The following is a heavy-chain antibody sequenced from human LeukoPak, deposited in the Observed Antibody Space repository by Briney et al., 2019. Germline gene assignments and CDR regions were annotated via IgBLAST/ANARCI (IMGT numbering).Heavy chain of an antibody. J-gene: IGHJ6*02. CDR2: MNPNSGNT. D-gene: IGHD7-27*01. CDR1: GYTFTSYD. CDR3: ARAWGGYYYYYGMDV. V-gene: IGHV1-8*01. Sequence: ASVKVSCKASGYTFTSYDINWVRRATGQGLEWMGWMNPNSGNTGYAQKFQGRVTMTRNTSISTAYMELSSLRSEDTAVYYCARAWGGYYYYYGMDVWGQGTTVTVSS.